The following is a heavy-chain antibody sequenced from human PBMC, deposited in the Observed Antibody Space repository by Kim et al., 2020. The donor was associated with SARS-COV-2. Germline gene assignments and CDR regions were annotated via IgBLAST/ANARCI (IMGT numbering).Heavy chain of an antibody. J-gene: IGHJ4*02. Sequence: GESLKISCKASGYRFTSQWIAWVRQMPGKGLEWVGRIDPSDSYTNYSPSFQGHVTISVDKSNTTVYLQWTSLKVTDTAMYYCATGGGWDEGSGTYLAPSEFDYWGQGTVVIASS. CDR1: GYRFTSQW. V-gene: IGHV5-10-1*01. CDR2: IDPSDSYT. D-gene: IGHD3-10*01. CDR3: ATGGGWDEGSGTYLAPSEFDY.